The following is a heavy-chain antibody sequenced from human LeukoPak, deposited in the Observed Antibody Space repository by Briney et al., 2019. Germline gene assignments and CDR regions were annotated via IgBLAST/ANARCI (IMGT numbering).Heavy chain of an antibody. CDR1: GFTFGNSA. V-gene: IGHV3-23*01. Sequence: PGGSLRLSCAVSGFTFGNSAMSWVRQAPGKGLEWVAGLGRTGEYKYYADSVKGRFTISRDNSKNTLYLQMNSLRAEDTAVYYCAKVVGYYDSSGYYYVTYYYGMDVWGQGTTVTVSS. CDR3: AKVVGYYDSSGYYYVTYYYGMDV. CDR2: LGRTGEYK. J-gene: IGHJ6*02. D-gene: IGHD3-22*01.